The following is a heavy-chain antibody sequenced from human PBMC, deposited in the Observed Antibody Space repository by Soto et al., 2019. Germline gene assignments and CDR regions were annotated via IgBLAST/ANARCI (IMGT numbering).Heavy chain of an antibody. Sequence: SETLSLTCTVSGGSISSYYWSWIRQPPGKGLEWIGYIYYSGSTNYNPSLKSRVTISVDTSKNQFSLKLSSVTAADTAVYYCARRGGYSYGYYYYYYMDVWAKGPRSTSP. CDR3: ARRGGYSYGYYYYYYMDV. J-gene: IGHJ6*03. V-gene: IGHV4-59*08. CDR2: IYYSGST. D-gene: IGHD5-18*01. CDR1: GGSISSYY.